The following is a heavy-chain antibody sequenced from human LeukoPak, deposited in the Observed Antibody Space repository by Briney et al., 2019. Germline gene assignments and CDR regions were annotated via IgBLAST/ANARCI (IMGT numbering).Heavy chain of an antibody. V-gene: IGHV4-34*01. CDR3: ARGLVMGFTDY. CDR1: GGSFSGYY. D-gene: IGHD3-22*01. J-gene: IGHJ4*02. Sequence: SETLSLTCAVYGGSFSGYYWSWIRQPPGKGLEWIGEINHSGSTNYNPSLKSRVTLSVDTFKNQFSLKLSSVTAADTAVYYCARGLVMGFTDYWGQGTLVTVSS. CDR2: INHSGST.